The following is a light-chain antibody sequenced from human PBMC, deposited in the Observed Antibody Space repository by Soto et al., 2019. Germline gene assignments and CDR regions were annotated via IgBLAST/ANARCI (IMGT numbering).Light chain of an antibody. J-gene: IGLJ2*01. CDR3: AAWDDSLSGVV. Sequence: QSVLTQPPSASGTPGQRVTISCSGGSSNIGSNFAYWYQQLPGTAPKLLIYRNDQRPSGVPDRFSGSKSGTSASLAISELRSEDEADYYCAAWDDSLSGVVFGGGTKLTVL. CDR2: RND. CDR1: SSNIGSNF. V-gene: IGLV1-47*01.